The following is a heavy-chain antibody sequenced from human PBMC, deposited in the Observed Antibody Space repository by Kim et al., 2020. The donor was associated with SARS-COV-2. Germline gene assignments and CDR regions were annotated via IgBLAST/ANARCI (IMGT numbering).Heavy chain of an antibody. CDR2: IKQDGSEK. J-gene: IGHJ6*02. CDR3: ARDIVVVVAALYYYYGMDV. D-gene: IGHD2-15*01. CDR1: GFTFSSYW. V-gene: IGHV3-7*01. Sequence: GGSLRLSCAASGFTFSSYWMSWVRQAPGKGLEWVANIKQDGSEKYYVDSVKGRFTISRDNAKNSLYLQMNSLRAEDTAVYYCARDIVVVVAALYYYYGMDVWGQGTTVTVSS.